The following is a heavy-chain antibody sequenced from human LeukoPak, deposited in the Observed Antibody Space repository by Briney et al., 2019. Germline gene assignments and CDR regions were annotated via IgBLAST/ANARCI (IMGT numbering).Heavy chain of an antibody. CDR2: IGGSGGST. CDR1: GFTFSSYA. V-gene: IGHV3-23*01. Sequence: GGSLGLSCAASGFTFSSYAMTWVRQAPGKGLEWVSAIGGSGGSTYYVDSVKGRFTISRDNSKNTLYLQMNSLRADDTAVYYCARDGSGWSSDYWGQGTLVTVSS. D-gene: IGHD6-19*01. J-gene: IGHJ4*02. CDR3: ARDGSGWSSDY.